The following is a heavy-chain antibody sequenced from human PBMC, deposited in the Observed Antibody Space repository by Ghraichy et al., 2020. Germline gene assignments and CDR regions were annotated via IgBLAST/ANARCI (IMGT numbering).Heavy chain of an antibody. J-gene: IGHJ5*02. D-gene: IGHD6-6*01. CDR3: ARDNTRRYSSSRGNWFDP. Sequence: GSLRLSCAASGFTFSSYSMNWVRQAPGKGLEWVSYISSSSSTIYYADSVKGRFTISRDNAKNSLYLQMNSLRDEDTAVYYCARDNTRRYSSSRGNWFDPWGQGTLVTVSS. CDR2: ISSSSSTI. V-gene: IGHV3-48*02. CDR1: GFTFSSYS.